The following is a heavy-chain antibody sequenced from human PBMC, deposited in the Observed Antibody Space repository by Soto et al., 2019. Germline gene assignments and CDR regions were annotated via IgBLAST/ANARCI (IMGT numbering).Heavy chain of an antibody. D-gene: IGHD3-3*01. V-gene: IGHV3-43*01. J-gene: IGHJ4*02. CDR3: AKARSNDFWSGSGFDY. CDR1: GFTFDDCT. CDR2: ISWDGGST. Sequence: PGGSLRLSCAASGFTFDDCTMHWVRQAPGKGLEWVSLISWDGGSTYYADSVKGRFTISRDNSKNSLYLQMNSLRTEDTALYYCAKARSNDFWSGSGFDYWGQGTLVPVSS.